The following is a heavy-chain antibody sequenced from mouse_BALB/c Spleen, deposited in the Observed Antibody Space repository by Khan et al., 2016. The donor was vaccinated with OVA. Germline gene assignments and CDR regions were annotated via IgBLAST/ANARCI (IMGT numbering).Heavy chain of an antibody. CDR2: INTYTGET. J-gene: IGHJ2*01. CDR3: TRSRGNSLLDY. V-gene: IGHV9-1*02. CDR1: GYTFTNYG. Sequence: QIQLVQSGPELKKPGETVKISCKASGYTFTNYGLNWVNQAPGKGLKWMGWINTYTGETIYADDFKGRFVFSLDTSASTAYLQINNLKNEDMATYYCTRSRGNSLLDYWGQGTTLTVSA. D-gene: IGHD2-1*01.